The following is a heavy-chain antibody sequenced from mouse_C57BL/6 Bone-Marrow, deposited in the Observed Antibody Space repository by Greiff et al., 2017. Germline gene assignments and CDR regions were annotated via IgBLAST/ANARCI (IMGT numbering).Heavy chain of an antibody. CDR1: GYTFTSYW. V-gene: IGHV1-50*01. J-gene: IGHJ2*01. CDR3: ARGGYYFDY. Sequence: QVQLKQPGAELVKPGASVKLSCKASGYTFTSYWMQWVKQRPGQGLEWIGYIDPSDSYTNYNQKFKGKATLTVDTSSSTAYMQLSILTSEDSAVYYCARGGYYFDYWGQGTTLTVSS. CDR2: IDPSDSYT.